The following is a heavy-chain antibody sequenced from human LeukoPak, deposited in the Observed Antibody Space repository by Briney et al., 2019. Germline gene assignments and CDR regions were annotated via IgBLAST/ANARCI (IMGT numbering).Heavy chain of an antibody. CDR3: AREAQDIVVRVTFYYFDY. Sequence: PGRSLSLSCVASKSTFSTYAMHWVRQAPGKELEWVAVISYDGSNKYYADSVKGRFTISRDNSKNTLYLQMNSLRAEDTAVYYCAREAQDIVVRVTFYYFDYWGQGTLVTVSS. V-gene: IGHV3-30-3*01. CDR1: KSTFSTYA. CDR2: ISYDGSNK. D-gene: IGHD2-15*01. J-gene: IGHJ4*02.